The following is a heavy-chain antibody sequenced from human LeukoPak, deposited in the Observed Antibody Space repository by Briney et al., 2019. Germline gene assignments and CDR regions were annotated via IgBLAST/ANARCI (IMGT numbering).Heavy chain of an antibody. CDR2: IKGDGTEK. Sequence: GGSVRLSCGASGLTFSDDWMSWVRQAPGKGLEWVAIIKGDGTEKKYVESVKGRFTISRDNARKSVYLQMDSLRVEDTAVYYCARGWRFLTMIVYWGQGTLVTVSS. J-gene: IGHJ4*02. D-gene: IGHD3-22*01. CDR1: GLTFSDDW. CDR3: ARGWRFLTMIVY. V-gene: IGHV3-7*04.